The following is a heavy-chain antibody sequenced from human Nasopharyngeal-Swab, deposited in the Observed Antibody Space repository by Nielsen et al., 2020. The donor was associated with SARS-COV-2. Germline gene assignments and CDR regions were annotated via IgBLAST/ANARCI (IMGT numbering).Heavy chain of an antibody. CDR3: ASSSGSYSFDY. V-gene: IGHV4-39*07. CDR1: GGSISSSSYY. D-gene: IGHD1-26*01. Sequence: SETLSLTCTVSGGSISSSSYYWSWIRQPPGKGLEWIGEINHSGSTNYNPSLKSRVTISVDTSKNQFSLKLSSVTAADTAVYYCASSSGSYSFDYWGQGTLVTVSS. CDR2: INHSGST. J-gene: IGHJ4*02.